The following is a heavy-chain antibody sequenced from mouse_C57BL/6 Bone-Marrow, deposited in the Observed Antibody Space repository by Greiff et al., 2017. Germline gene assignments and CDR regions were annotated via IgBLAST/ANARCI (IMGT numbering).Heavy chain of an antibody. CDR1: GYTFTSYW. CDR2: IDPSDSYT. D-gene: IGHD2-1*01. V-gene: IGHV1-59*01. Sequence: QVQLQQSGAELVRPGTSVKLFCKASGYTFTSYWMHWVKQRPGQGLEWIGVIDPSDSYTNYNQKFKGKATLTVDTSSSTAYMHLSSRTSEDSAVYYCALYGNYGYWGQGTTLTVSS. J-gene: IGHJ2*01. CDR3: ALYGNYGY.